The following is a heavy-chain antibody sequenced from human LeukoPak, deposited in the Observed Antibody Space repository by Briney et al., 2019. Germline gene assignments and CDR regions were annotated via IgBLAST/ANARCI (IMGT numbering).Heavy chain of an antibody. D-gene: IGHD2-2*01. V-gene: IGHV1-69*05. CDR2: IIPIFGTA. CDR1: GGTFSSYA. J-gene: IGHJ5*02. CDR3: ARDLKCSSTSCYGFDP. Sequence: ASVKVACKASGGTFSSYAISWVRQAPGQGLEWMGGIIPIFGTANYAQKFQGRVTITTDESTSTAYMELSSLRFEDTAVYYCARDLKCSSTSCYGFDPWGQGTLVTVSS.